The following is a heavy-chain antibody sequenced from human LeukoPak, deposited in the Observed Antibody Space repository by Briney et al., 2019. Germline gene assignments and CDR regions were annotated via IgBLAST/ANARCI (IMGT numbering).Heavy chain of an antibody. CDR2: IYYSGST. J-gene: IGHJ4*02. CDR3: AGLAAAIDY. CDR1: GGSISSYY. D-gene: IGHD6-13*01. Sequence: SETLSLTCTASGGSISSYYWSWIRQPPGKGLEWIGYIYYSGSTNYNPSLKSRVTISVDTSKNQFSLKLSSVTAADTAVYYCAGLAAAIDYWGQGTLVTVSS. V-gene: IGHV4-59*08.